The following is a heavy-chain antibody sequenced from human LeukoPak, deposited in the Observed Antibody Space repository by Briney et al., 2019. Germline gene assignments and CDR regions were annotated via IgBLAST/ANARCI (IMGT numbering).Heavy chain of an antibody. J-gene: IGHJ5*02. Sequence: GRSLRLSCAASGFTFSYYGMHWVRQAPGKGLEWVAVIWYDGSNKYYADSVEGRFTISRDNSKNTLYLQMNSLRAEDTAVYYCAGLWFGELGGGFDPWGLGTLVTVPS. CDR3: AGLWFGELGGGFDP. CDR2: IWYDGSNK. V-gene: IGHV3-33*01. CDR1: GFTFSYYG. D-gene: IGHD3-10*01.